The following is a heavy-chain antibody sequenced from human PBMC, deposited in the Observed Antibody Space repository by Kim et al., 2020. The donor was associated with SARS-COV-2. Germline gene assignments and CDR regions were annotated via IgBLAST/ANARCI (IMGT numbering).Heavy chain of an antibody. D-gene: IGHD6-6*01. Sequence: NYNPSLKSRVTISVDTSKNQFSLKLSSVTAADTAVYYCARGGARNRPFDYWGQGTLVTVSS. CDR3: ARGGARNRPFDY. V-gene: IGHV4-34*01. J-gene: IGHJ4*02.